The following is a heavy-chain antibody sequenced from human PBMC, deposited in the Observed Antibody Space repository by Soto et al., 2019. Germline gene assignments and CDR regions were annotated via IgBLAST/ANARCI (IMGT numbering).Heavy chain of an antibody. V-gene: IGHV4-31*03. Sequence: SETLSLTCTVSGGSISSGGYYWSWIRQHPGKGLEWIGYIYYGGSTYYNPSLKSRVTISVDTSKNQFSLKLSSVTAADTAVYYCARAPVQGIAAGAHAFDIWGEGTMVTVSS. D-gene: IGHD6-13*01. CDR2: IYYGGST. CDR3: ARAPVQGIAAGAHAFDI. J-gene: IGHJ3*02. CDR1: GGSISSGGYY.